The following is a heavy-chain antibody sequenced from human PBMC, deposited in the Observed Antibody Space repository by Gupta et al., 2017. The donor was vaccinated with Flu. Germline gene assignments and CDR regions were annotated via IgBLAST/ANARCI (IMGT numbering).Heavy chain of an antibody. V-gene: IGHV3-23*01. J-gene: IGHJ4*02. CDR2: ISGNADNT. CDR3: AKETTVSPCFDN. D-gene: IGHD4-17*01. Sequence: EVHLLESGGGLLQPGGSLRLSCAASGFNFNSYVMTWVRQAPGKGLEWVSSISGNADNTHYADSVQGRFIISRDNSNSTLYLQMNSLRAEDTAVYYCAKETTVSPCFDNWGQGTLVTVSS. CDR1: GFNFNSYV.